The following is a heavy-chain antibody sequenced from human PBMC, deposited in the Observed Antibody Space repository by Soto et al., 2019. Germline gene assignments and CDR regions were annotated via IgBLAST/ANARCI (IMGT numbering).Heavy chain of an antibody. CDR1: EGTFSSYS. V-gene: IGHV1-69*08. Sequence: SVKVSCKASEGTFSSYSITWVRQAPGQRLEWMGEIIPLLGTANYAQKFQGRVTITGDKSTSTIYMGLSSLRSDDTAVYYCARDPVDIFGYMDVWGQGTTVPVSS. CDR3: ARDPVDIFGYMDV. J-gene: IGHJ6*01. D-gene: IGHD3-3*02. CDR2: IIPLLGTA.